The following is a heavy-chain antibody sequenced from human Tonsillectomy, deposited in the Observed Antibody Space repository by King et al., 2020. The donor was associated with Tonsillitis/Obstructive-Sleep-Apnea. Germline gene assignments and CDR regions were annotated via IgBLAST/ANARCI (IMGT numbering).Heavy chain of an antibody. Sequence: VQLVESGGGVVQPGRSLRLSCAASGFTFSSYAMHWVRQAPGKGLEWVAVISYDGSNKYYADSVKGRLTISRDNSKNTLYLQMNSLRAEDTAVYYCARDWDTYYFHYYMDVWGKGTTVTVSS. CDR2: ISYDGSNK. D-gene: IGHD1-26*01. CDR1: GFTFSSYA. V-gene: IGHV3-30*01. J-gene: IGHJ6*03. CDR3: ARDWDTYYFHYYMDV.